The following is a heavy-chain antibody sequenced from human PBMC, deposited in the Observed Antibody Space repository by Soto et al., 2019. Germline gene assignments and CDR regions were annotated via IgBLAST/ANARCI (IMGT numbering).Heavy chain of an antibody. V-gene: IGHV3-23*01. CDR3: AIVTYYYDSSGYRWFDP. Sequence: GGSLRLFCAASGFTVSSYAMSGGRQAPGKGLEWVSAISGSGGSTYYADSVKGRFTISRDNSKNTLYLQMNSLRAEDTAVYYFAIVTYYYDSSGYRWFDPWGQGTLVTLSS. J-gene: IGHJ5*02. CDR1: GFTVSSYA. D-gene: IGHD3-22*01. CDR2: ISGSGGST.